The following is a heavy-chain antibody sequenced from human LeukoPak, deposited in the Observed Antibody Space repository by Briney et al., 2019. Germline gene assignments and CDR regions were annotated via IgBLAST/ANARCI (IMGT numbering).Heavy chain of an antibody. J-gene: IGHJ5*02. CDR2: INPDKGDT. CDR1: GYTFDNYY. CDR3: ARENWFDP. V-gene: IGHV1-2*02. Sequence: VKVSCKASGYTFDNYYIHWVRQARGQGLEWVGRINPDKGDTTYARRLQGRVTMTRDTSTNTAYMELSRLRSDDTAVYYCARENWFDPWGQGTLVTVSS.